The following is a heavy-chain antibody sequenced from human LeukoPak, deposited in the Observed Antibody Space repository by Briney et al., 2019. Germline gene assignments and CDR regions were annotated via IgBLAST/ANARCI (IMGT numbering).Heavy chain of an antibody. V-gene: IGHV3-30*04. Sequence: GGSLRLSCAASGFTFSSYAMHWVRQAPGKGLEWVAVISYDGSNKYYADSVKGRFTISRDNSKNTLYLQMNSLRAEDTAVYYCARDGWIVTTVTTEDGWYGMDVWGQGTTVTVSS. D-gene: IGHD4-17*01. CDR2: ISYDGSNK. J-gene: IGHJ6*02. CDR1: GFTFSSYA. CDR3: ARDGWIVTTVTTEDGWYGMDV.